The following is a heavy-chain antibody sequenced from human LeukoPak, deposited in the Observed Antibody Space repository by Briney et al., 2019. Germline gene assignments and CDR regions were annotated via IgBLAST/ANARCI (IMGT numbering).Heavy chain of an antibody. CDR2: ISSSGSSI. D-gene: IGHD6-13*01. CDR1: GVTFSSYE. J-gene: IGHJ1*01. Sequence: AGGTLRLSCAVSGVTFSSYEMNWVRQAPGKGLEWVSYISSSGSSIYYADRVKGGFTISIDTAKNSLYLQMNTLTAADTAVYYCARQPGSSCYYSAEYFQYWGQGTLVTVSS. V-gene: IGHV3-48*03. CDR3: ARQPGSSCYYSAEYFQY.